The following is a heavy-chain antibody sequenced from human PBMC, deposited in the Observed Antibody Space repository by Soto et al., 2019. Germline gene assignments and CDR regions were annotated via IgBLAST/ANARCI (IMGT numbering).Heavy chain of an antibody. D-gene: IGHD3-22*01. CDR1: GGSISSSSYY. J-gene: IGHJ6*02. CDR3: ARRGRGTYYYDSSGHKDV. CDR2: IYYSGST. Sequence: SETLSLTCTVSGGSISSSSYYWGWIRQPPGKGLGWIGSIYYSGSTYYNPSLKSRVTISVDTSNNQFSLKLSSVTAADTAVYCCARRGRGTYYYDSSGHKDVWGQGTTVTVSS. V-gene: IGHV4-39*01.